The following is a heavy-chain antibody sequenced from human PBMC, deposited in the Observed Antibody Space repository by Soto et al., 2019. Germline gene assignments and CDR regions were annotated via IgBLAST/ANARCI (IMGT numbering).Heavy chain of an antibody. J-gene: IGHJ4*02. CDR1: GGSISSGDYY. Sequence: QVQLQESGPGLVKPSQTLSLTGTVSGGSISSGDYYWRWIRQPPGKGLEWIGYIYYSGSTYYTPSLQSRVTISVDTSKNQFSLKLSSVTAADTAVYYCARDHDYGLFDYWGQGTLVTVSS. CDR3: ARDHDYGLFDY. CDR2: IYYSGST. D-gene: IGHD3-10*01. V-gene: IGHV4-30-4*01.